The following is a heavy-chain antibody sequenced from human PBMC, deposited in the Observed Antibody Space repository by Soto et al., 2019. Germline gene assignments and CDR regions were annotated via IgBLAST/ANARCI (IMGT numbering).Heavy chain of an antibody. CDR1: GFIFSDYY. J-gene: IGHJ6*02. Sequence: QVQLVESGGGLVKPGGSLRLSCAASGFIFSDYYMTWTRQAPGKGREWLSCSSNRDRSTYYADSVKDRFVVSKDNAKNLVYLQMNSLRAEDTAVYFCARAWKIEKFGVISMSKGLDVWGQGTTVTVSS. CDR3: ARAWKIEKFGVISMSKGLDV. V-gene: IGHV3-11*01. CDR2: SSNRDRST. D-gene: IGHD3-3*01.